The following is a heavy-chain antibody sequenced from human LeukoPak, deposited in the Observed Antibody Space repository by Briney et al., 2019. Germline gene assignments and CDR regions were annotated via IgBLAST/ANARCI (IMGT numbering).Heavy chain of an antibody. V-gene: IGHV3-30*18. CDR1: GLTFSSYG. J-gene: IGHJ2*01. CDR2: ISYDGSNK. Sequence: PGRSLRLSCAPSGLTFSSYGMHWVRQAPGKGLEWVAVISYDGSNKYYADSVKGRFTISRDNSKNTLYLQMNSLRAEDTAVYYCAKDRGRRGDWYFDLWGRGTLVTVSS. CDR3: AKDRGRRGDWYFDL. D-gene: IGHD3-16*01.